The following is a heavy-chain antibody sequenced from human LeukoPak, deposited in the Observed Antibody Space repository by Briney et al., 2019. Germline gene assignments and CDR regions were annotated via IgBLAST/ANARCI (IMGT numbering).Heavy chain of an antibody. J-gene: IGHJ6*02. CDR1: GGSISSGGYY. V-gene: IGHV4-61*08. CDR2: IYYSGST. D-gene: IGHD6-19*01. Sequence: SETLSLTCTVSGGSISSGGYYWSWIRQHPGKGLEWIGYIYYSGSTYYNPSLKSRVTISVDTSKNQFSLKLSSVTAADTAVYYCARDSRGWSPNYYYYYGMDVWGQGTTVTVSS. CDR3: ARDSRGWSPNYYYYYGMDV.